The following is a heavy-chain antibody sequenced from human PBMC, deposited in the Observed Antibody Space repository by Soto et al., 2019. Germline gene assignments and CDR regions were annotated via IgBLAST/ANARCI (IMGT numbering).Heavy chain of an antibody. J-gene: IGHJ5*02. CDR3: ARDPTTGYSSSWDTKAQANWFDP. CDR1: GGTFSSYA. Sequence: SVKVSCKASGGTFSSYAISWVRQAPGQGLEWMGGIIPIFGTANYAQKFQGRVTMTRDTSTSTVYMELSSLRSEDTAVYYCARDPTTGYSSSWDTKAQANWFDPWGQGTLVTVSS. V-gene: IGHV1-69*05. D-gene: IGHD6-13*01. CDR2: IIPIFGTA.